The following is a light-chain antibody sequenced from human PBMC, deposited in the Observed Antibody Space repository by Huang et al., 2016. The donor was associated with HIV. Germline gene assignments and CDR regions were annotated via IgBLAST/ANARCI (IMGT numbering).Light chain of an antibody. V-gene: IGKV3-15*01. J-gene: IGKJ1*01. Sequence: EIVMTQSPATLSVSPGERATLSCRASQSVSNNLAWYQQTPGQAPRLLIYGASTSATGIPASFSGSGSGTEFTLTISSLQSEDFAVYYCQQYNNWPRTFGQGTKVEIK. CDR2: GAS. CDR1: QSVSNN. CDR3: QQYNNWPRT.